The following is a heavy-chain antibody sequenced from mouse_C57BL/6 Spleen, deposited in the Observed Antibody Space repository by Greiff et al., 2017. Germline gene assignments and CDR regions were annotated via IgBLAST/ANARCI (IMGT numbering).Heavy chain of an antibody. CDR1: GYTLTSYW. J-gene: IGHJ3*01. Sequence: QVQLKESGAELVKPGASVKLSCKASGYTLTSYWMQWVKQRPGQGLEWIGEIDPSDSYTNYKQKFKGKAKLTVDTSSSTAYMQLSSLTSEDSAVYYCARYGDSSGPAYWGQGTLVTVSA. D-gene: IGHD3-2*02. CDR3: ARYGDSSGPAY. CDR2: IDPSDSYT. V-gene: IGHV1-50*01.